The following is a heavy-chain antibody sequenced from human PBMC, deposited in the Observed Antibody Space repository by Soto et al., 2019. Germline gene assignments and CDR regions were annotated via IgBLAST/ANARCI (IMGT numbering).Heavy chain of an antibody. CDR2: INAGNGNT. V-gene: IGHV1-3*01. CDR3: ARDDGYCSSTSCPYYNWFDP. J-gene: IGHJ5*02. Sequence: ASVKVSCKASGYTFTSYAMHWVRQAPGQRLEWMGWINAGNGNTKYSQKFQGRVTITRDTSASTAYMELSSLRSEDTAVYYCARDDGYCSSTSCPYYNWFDPWGQGTLVTAPQ. D-gene: IGHD2-2*01. CDR1: GYTFTSYA.